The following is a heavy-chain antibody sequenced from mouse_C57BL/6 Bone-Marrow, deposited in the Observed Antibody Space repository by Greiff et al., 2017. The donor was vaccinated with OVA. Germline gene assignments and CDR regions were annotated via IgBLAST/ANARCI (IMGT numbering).Heavy chain of an antibody. J-gene: IGHJ1*03. Sequence: QVQLQQSGAELMKPGASVKLSCKATGYSFTGYWIEWVKQRPGHGLEWIGEILPGSGSTNYNEKFKGKATFTADPSSNTAYIQLSRLTTEDSAIYDWSKGGLRRGYFDVWGTGTTVTVSS. CDR3: SKGGLRRGYFDV. CDR1: GYSFTGYW. V-gene: IGHV1-9*01. D-gene: IGHD2-2*01. CDR2: ILPGSGST.